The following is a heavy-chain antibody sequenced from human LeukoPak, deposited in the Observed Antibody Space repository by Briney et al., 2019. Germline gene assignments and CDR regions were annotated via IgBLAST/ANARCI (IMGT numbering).Heavy chain of an antibody. CDR3: ARDGRGDLTWIQLWSPFDY. D-gene: IGHD5-18*01. CDR2: IYSGGST. J-gene: IGHJ4*02. CDR1: GFTVSSNY. Sequence: GGSLRLSRAASGFTVSSNYMSWVRQAPGKGLEGVSVIYSGGSTYYADSVKGRFTISRDNAKNTLYLQMNSLSAEDTAVYYCARDGRGDLTWIQLWSPFDYWGQGTLVTVSS. V-gene: IGHV3-66*02.